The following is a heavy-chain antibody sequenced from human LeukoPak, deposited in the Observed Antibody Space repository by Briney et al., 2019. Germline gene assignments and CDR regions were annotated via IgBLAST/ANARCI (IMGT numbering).Heavy chain of an antibody. J-gene: IGHJ4*02. D-gene: IGHD2-2*02. V-gene: IGHV3-23*01. CDR2: ISAGGGST. Sequence: GVSLRLSCAASGFTFSNYAMTCVRQAPGKGLEWVSAISAGGGSTYYADSVKGRFTISRYNAKNTLSLQMNSLRAEDTAVYFCAKDYCSTTSCYIVDYWGQGTLVTVSP. CDR1: GFTFSNYA. CDR3: AKDYCSTTSCYIVDY.